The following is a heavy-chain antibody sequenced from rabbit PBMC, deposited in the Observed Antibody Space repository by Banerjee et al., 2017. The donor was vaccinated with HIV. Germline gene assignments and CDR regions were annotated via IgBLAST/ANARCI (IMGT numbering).Heavy chain of an antibody. V-gene: IGHV1S45*01. D-gene: IGHD4-1*01. CDR3: AIELAGVIGWSFDL. Sequence: QEQLEESGGDLVKPEGSLTLTCTASGFSFSNKYVMCWVRQAPGKGLEWIACINTSTGNTVYANWAKGRFTISKPSSPTVALQMTSLTAACTAIYFCAIELAGVIGWSFDLWGPGTLVTVS. CDR1: GFSFSNKYV. J-gene: IGHJ4*01. CDR2: INTSTGNT.